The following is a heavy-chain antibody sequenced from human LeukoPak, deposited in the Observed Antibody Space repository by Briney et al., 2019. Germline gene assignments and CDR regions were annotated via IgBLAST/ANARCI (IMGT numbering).Heavy chain of an antibody. V-gene: IGHV1-18*04. CDR3: ARGYYGSGSYFSLTP. D-gene: IGHD3-10*01. Sequence: GESLKISCKGSGYSFTSYWIGWVRQAPGQGLEWMGWISAYNGNTNYAQKLQGRVTMTTDTSTSTAYMELRSLRSDDTAVYYCARGYYGSGSYFSLTPWGQGTLVTVSS. CDR2: ISAYNGNT. CDR1: GYSFTSYW. J-gene: IGHJ5*02.